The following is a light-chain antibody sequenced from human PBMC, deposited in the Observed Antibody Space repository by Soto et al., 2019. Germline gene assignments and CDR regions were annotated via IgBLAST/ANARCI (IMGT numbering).Light chain of an antibody. CDR1: SSNIEKNY. J-gene: IGLJ7*01. Sequence: QSVLTQPPSVSAAPGQSVAISCSGGSSNIEKNYVSWYQQLPGTAPKLLIYDNNKRPSGTPDRFSGSKSGTSATLDSTGLQTGDEADYYCATWDSSLRVVLFGGGTQLTVL. V-gene: IGLV1-51*01. CDR3: ATWDSSLRVVL. CDR2: DNN.